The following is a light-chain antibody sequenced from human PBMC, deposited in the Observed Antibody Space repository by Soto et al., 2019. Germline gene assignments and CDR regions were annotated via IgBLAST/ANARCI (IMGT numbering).Light chain of an antibody. J-gene: IGKJ3*01. CDR1: QSISSY. V-gene: IGKV1-39*01. CDR3: QQSYSTLLFT. CDR2: AAS. Sequence: DIQMTQSPSSLSASVGDRVTITCQASQSISSYLNWYQQKPGKAPKLLIYAASSLQSGVPSRFSGSGSGTDFTLTISSLQPEDFATYYCQQSYSTLLFTFGPGTKVDIK.